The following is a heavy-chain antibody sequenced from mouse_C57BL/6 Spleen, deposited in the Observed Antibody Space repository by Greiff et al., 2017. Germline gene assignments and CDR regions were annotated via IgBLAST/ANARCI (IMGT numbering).Heavy chain of an antibody. J-gene: IGHJ2*01. V-gene: IGHV1-69*01. CDR2: IDPSDSYT. D-gene: IGHD1-1*01. Sequence: QVQLQQPGAELVMPGASVKLSCKASGYTFTSYWMHWVKQRPGQGLEWIGEIDPSDSYTNYNQKFKGKSTLTVDKSSSTAYMQLSSLTSEDSAVYYCARVPYYYGSSYNYFDYWGPGTTLSVSS. CDR3: ARVPYYYGSSYNYFDY. CDR1: GYTFTSYW.